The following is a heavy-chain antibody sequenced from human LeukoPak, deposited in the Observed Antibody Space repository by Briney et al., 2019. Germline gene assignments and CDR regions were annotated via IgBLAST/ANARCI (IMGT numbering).Heavy chain of an antibody. Sequence: ASVKVSCKASGYTFTSYGISWVRQAPGQGLEWMGWISAYNGNTNYAQKLQGRVTMTTDTSTTTAYMELRSLRPDDTAVYYCARDMGYYDTSGYYSYFDYRGQGTLVTVSS. D-gene: IGHD3-22*01. J-gene: IGHJ4*02. CDR3: ARDMGYYDTSGYYSYFDY. V-gene: IGHV1-18*01. CDR2: ISAYNGNT. CDR1: GYTFTSYG.